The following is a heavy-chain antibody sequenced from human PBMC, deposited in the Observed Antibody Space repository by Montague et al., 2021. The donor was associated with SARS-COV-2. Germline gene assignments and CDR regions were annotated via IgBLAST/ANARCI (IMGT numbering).Heavy chain of an antibody. CDR3: ARAHSGSWAHLDN. V-gene: IGHV4-61*02. J-gene: IGHJ4*02. Sequence: TLSLTCTVTGGSISSGSYYWCWIRQPAGKGLEWIGRIYTSGTTDYRSSLKSRVTKLVDTSKNQFSLKLTSVTAANTAVYYCARAHSGSWAHLDNWGQGSLVTVSS. CDR1: GGSISSGSYY. D-gene: IGHD5-12*01. CDR2: IYTSGTT.